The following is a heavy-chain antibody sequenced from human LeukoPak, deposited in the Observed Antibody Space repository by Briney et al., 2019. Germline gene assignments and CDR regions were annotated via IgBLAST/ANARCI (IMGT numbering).Heavy chain of an antibody. CDR1: GFTFSSYG. CDR2: IWYDGTNT. D-gene: IGHD2-15*01. J-gene: IGHJ3*02. Sequence: SGGPLRLSCAASGFTFSSYGMHWVRQAPGKSLEWVAVIWYDGTNTYYADSVKGRFTISRDNSKNTLYLQMNSLRAEDTAVYYCARDFCSGGSCYPDAFDIWGQGTMVTVSS. CDR3: ARDFCSGGSCYPDAFDI. V-gene: IGHV3-33*01.